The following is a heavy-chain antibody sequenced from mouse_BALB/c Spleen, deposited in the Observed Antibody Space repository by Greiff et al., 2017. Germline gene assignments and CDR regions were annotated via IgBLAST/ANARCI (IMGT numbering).Heavy chain of an antibody. Sequence: QVQLQQSGPELVRPGVSVKISCKGSGYTFTAYAMHWVKQSHAKSLEWIGVISTYSGNTNYNQKFKGKATMTVDKSSSTAYMELARLTSEDSAIYYCASGGNCEGFAYWGQGTLVTVSA. CDR3: ASGGNCEGFAY. D-gene: IGHD2-1*01. CDR1: GYTFTAYA. J-gene: IGHJ3*01. CDR2: ISTYSGNT. V-gene: IGHV1-67*01.